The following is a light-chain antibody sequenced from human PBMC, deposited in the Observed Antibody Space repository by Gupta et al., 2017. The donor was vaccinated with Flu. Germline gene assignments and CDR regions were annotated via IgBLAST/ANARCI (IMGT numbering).Light chain of an antibody. J-gene: IGKJ1*01. V-gene: IGKV6-21*01. CDR1: QSIGSN. Sequence: KEKVTITCRSSQSIGSNLHLYQQKPDQSPKLLIKYASQSFSGVPSRFSGSGSGTDFTLTIQSLEAEDAATYYCHQSTSLPWTFGQGTKVEIK. CDR2: YAS. CDR3: HQSTSLPWT.